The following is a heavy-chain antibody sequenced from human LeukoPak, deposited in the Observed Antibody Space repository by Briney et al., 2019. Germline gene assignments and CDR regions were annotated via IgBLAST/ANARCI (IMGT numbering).Heavy chain of an antibody. CDR2: ISSSRSYI. CDR1: GFTFSSYS. J-gene: IGHJ6*03. V-gene: IGHV3-21*01. CDR3: ARDSSNDYNFWSGYYTNYMDV. Sequence: GGSLRLSCAASGFTFSSYSMNWVRQAPGKGLEWVSFISSSRSYIYYADSVKGRFTISRDNAKNSLYLQMNSLRAEDTAVYYCARDSSNDYNFWSGYYTNYMDVWGKGTTVTVSS. D-gene: IGHD3-3*01.